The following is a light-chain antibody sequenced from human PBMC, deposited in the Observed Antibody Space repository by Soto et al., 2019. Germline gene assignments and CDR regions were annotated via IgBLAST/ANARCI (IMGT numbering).Light chain of an antibody. CDR1: QSVNTN. CDR3: QQYINWPYT. J-gene: IGKJ2*01. V-gene: IGKV3-15*01. Sequence: EVIMTQSPATLPVSPGEGAILSCRASQSVNTNLAWYQQKPGQAPRLLIYGASTRATAIPDRFSGSGSGTEFTLTISSLQSEDFALYYCQQYINWPYTFGQGTKLEIK. CDR2: GAS.